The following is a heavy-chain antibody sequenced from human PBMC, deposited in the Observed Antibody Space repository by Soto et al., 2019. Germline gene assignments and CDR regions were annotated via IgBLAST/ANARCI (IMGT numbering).Heavy chain of an antibody. CDR2: VRSKANSYAT. D-gene: IGHD6-19*01. CDR1: GFIFSGSA. Sequence: EVQLVESGGGSVQPGGSLKLSCAASGFIFSGSAMHWVRQASGKGLEWVGRVRSKANSYATEYGASVKGRFTISRDDSKNTVFLQLNSLKTEDTAAYYCGRGAYSNGWYFDYWGQGALVTVSS. CDR3: GRGAYSNGWYFDY. V-gene: IGHV3-73*01. J-gene: IGHJ4*02.